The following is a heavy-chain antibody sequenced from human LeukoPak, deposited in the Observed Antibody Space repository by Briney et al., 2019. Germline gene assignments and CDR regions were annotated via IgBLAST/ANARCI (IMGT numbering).Heavy chain of an antibody. CDR1: GFTFSSYS. J-gene: IGHJ4*02. CDR3: ARGDQYHAYDIGQSDY. V-gene: IGHV3-21*01. Sequence: GGSLRLSCAASGFTFSSYSMNWVRQAPGKGLEWVSSISSSSSYIYYADSVKGRFTISRDNAKNSLYLQMNSLRAEDTAVYYCARGDQYHAYDIGQSDYWGQGTLVTVSS. D-gene: IGHD3-9*01. CDR2: ISSSSSYI.